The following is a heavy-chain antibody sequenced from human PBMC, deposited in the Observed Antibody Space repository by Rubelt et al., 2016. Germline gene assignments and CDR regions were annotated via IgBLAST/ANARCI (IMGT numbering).Heavy chain of an antibody. D-gene: IGHD3-10*01. CDR2: ISAYNGNT. V-gene: IGHV1-18*01. CDR1: GYTFTSYG. J-gene: IGHJ6*02. CDR3: ARGTYGSRSAYYYGMDV. Sequence: QVQLVQSGAEVKKPGASVKVSCKASGYTFTSYGISWVRQAPGQGLEWMGWISAYNGNTNYAQKLQGRVTMTTDTSTSTAYMERRSLGAADTAVYYCARGTYGSRSAYYYGMDVWGQGTTVTVSS.